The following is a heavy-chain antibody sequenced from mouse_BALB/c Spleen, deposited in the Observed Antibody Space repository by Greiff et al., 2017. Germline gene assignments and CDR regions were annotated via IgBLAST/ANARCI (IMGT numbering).Heavy chain of an antibody. CDR3: ARPITTVVDLYAMDY. CDR1: GFTFSSYA. D-gene: IGHD1-1*01. CDR2: ISSGGSYT. Sequence: EVQLVESGGGLVKPGGSLKLSCAASGFTFSSYAMPWVRQTPEKRLEWVATISSGGSYTYYPDSVKGQFTISRDNAKNTLYLQISSLRSEDTAMYYCARPITTVVDLYAMDYWGQGTSVTVSS. V-gene: IGHV5-9-3*01. J-gene: IGHJ4*01.